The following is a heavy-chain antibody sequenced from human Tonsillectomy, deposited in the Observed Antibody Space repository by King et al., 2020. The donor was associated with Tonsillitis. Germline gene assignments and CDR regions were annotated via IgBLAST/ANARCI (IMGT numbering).Heavy chain of an antibody. CDR3: ARQVSSYSTYDY. D-gene: IGHD2-15*01. CDR1: GLTVSSDY. J-gene: IGHJ4*02. CDR2: IYNYGVT. V-gene: IGHV3-53*01. Sequence: VQLVESGGGLIQLGGSLRLSCVVSGLTVSSDYMSWVRQPPGKGLEWGSAIYNYGVTYYADSVKGRFTISRENSKKTVYLQMNSLRAEDTALYYCARQVSSYSTYDYWGQGTLVTVSS.